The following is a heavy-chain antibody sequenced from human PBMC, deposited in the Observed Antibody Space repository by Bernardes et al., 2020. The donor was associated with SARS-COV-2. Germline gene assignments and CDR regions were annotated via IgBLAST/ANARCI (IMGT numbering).Heavy chain of an antibody. J-gene: IGHJ6*02. Sequence: ASVKVSCKASGYTFTSYAMNWVRQAPGQGLEWMGWINTNTGNPTYAQGFTGRFVFSLDTSVSTAYLQISSLKAEDTAVYYCARDPAPGDYTYYYYGMDVWGQGTTVTVSS. CDR2: INTNTGNP. V-gene: IGHV7-4-1*02. D-gene: IGHD4-17*01. CDR3: ARDPAPGDYTYYYYGMDV. CDR1: GYTFTSYA.